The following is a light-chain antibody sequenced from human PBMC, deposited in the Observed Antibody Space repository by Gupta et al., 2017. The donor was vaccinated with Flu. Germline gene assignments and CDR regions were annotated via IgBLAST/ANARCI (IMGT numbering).Light chain of an antibody. V-gene: IGLV2-14*01. Sequence: SALTQPASVSGSPGQSITISCTGTSSDVGGYNYVSWHQQHPGKAPKLLIYEVSDRPSGVSDCFSGSKSGNTASLTISGLQAEDEADYYCSSYTSTTTLLFGGGTKLTVL. CDR2: EVS. J-gene: IGLJ3*02. CDR3: SSYTSTTTLL. CDR1: SSDVGGYNY.